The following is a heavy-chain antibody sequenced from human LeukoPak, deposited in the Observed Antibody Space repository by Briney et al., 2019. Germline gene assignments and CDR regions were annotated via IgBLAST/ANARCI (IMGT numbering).Heavy chain of an antibody. Sequence: GGSLRLSCVASGFSVSSNWMHWVRQAPGKGLVWVSRINADGSNTYYADSARGRFTISRDNAKNTVYLQMNSLRAEDTAVYYCARGGGLDVWGQGATVTVSS. V-gene: IGHV3-74*01. CDR3: ARGGGLDV. CDR1: GFSVSSNW. D-gene: IGHD3-16*01. CDR2: INADGSNT. J-gene: IGHJ6*02.